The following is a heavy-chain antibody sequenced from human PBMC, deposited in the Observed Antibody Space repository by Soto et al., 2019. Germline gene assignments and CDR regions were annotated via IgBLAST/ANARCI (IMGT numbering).Heavy chain of an antibody. CDR3: AREESFFGVVIIPY. CDR1: GGSISSGGYY. Sequence: QVQLQESGPGLVKPSQTLSLTCTVSGGSISSGGYYWSWIRQHPGKGLEWIGYIYYSGSTYYNPSLESRVTISVDTSKNQFSLKLSSVTAADTAVYYCAREESFFGVVIIPYWGQGTLVTVSS. V-gene: IGHV4-31*03. CDR2: IYYSGST. J-gene: IGHJ4*02. D-gene: IGHD3-3*01.